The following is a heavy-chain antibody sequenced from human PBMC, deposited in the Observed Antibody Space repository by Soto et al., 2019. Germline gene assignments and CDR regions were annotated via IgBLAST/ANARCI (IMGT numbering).Heavy chain of an antibody. V-gene: IGHV3-74*01. CDR3: ARVFYDSSGYTFRQCPDLVY. CDR2: INSDGSST. CDR1: TIRGYW. D-gene: IGHD3-22*01. Sequence: TIRGYWVRWVRQAQGKGLGLVSRINSDGSSTSYADSVKGRFTISRDNAKNTLYLQMNSLRAEDTAVYYCARVFYDSSGYTFRQCPDLVYWRQRTPVTGSS. J-gene: IGHJ4*02.